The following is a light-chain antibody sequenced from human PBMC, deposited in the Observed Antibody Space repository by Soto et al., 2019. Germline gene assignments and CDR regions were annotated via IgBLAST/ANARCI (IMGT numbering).Light chain of an antibody. CDR2: GAS. CDR3: QQYCSSPRT. CDR1: QSVSSSY. V-gene: IGKV3-20*01. Sequence: EIVLTQSPGTLSLSPGERATLSCRASQSVSSSYLAWYQQKPGQAPRLLIYGASSRATGIPDRFSGSGSGTDFTLTISRLEPEDFAVYYCQQYCSSPRTFGPGTKVVIK. J-gene: IGKJ3*01.